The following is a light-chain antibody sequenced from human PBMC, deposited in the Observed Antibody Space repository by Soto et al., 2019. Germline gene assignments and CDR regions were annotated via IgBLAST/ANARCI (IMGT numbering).Light chain of an antibody. V-gene: IGLV1-51*01. Sequence: QSVLTQPPSLSAAPGQRVTVSCSGSTSNIGNNYVSWYHHFPGTAPKLLIYDNNKRPSGIPDRFSGSKSVTSATLDITGLQTGDEADYYCGTWDFGLSTVVFGGGTKVTVL. J-gene: IGLJ2*01. CDR3: GTWDFGLSTVV. CDR1: TSNIGNNY. CDR2: DNN.